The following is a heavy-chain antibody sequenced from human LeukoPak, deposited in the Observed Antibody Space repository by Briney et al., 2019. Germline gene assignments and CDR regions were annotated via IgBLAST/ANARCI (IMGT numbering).Heavy chain of an antibody. CDR1: GFTLSAHW. Sequence: GGSLRLSCAASGFTLSAHWMSWVRQAPGKGLEWVANIKEDGSEKYYVDSVKGRFTISRDNAKNSLYLQMNSLRAEDTAVYYCARDSYYGGTSAYSPRAFDIWGQGTMVTVSS. CDR2: IKEDGSEK. CDR3: ARDSYYGGTSAYSPRAFDI. D-gene: IGHD4-23*01. J-gene: IGHJ3*02. V-gene: IGHV3-7*03.